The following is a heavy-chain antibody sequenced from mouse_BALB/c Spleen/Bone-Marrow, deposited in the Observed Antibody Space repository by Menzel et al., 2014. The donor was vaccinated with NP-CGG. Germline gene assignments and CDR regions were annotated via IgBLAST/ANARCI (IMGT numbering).Heavy chain of an antibody. Sequence: EVMLVESGGGLVQPGGSRKLSRAASGFTFSRFGMHWVRQAPEKGLEWVAFISSGSSSIYYTDTVKGRFTISRDNPKNTLFLQMTSLRSEDTAMYYCGRGDYWGQGTTLTVSS. CDR2: ISSGSSSI. J-gene: IGHJ2*01. CDR3: GRGDY. CDR1: GFTFSRFG. V-gene: IGHV5-17*02.